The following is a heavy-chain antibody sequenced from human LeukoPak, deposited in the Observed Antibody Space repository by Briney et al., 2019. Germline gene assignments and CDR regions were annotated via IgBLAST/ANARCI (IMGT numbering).Heavy chain of an antibody. CDR3: ARHGHSSPFLY. CDR2: INHSGST. CDR1: GGSFSGYY. D-gene: IGHD6-13*01. V-gene: IGHV4-34*01. J-gene: IGHJ4*02. Sequence: SETLSLTCAVYGGSFSGYYWSWIRQPPGKGLEWIGEINHSGSTNYNPSLKSRVTISVDTSKNQFSLKLSSVTAADTAVYYCARHGHSSPFLYWGQGTLVTVSS.